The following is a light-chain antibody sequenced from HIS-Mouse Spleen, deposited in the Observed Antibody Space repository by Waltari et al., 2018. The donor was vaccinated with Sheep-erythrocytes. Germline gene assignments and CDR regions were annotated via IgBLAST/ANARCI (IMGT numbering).Light chain of an antibody. Sequence: SYELTQPPPVSVSPGQTARITCPGDALPKQYAYWYPQKPGQAPVLVIYKDSERPSGIPERFSGSSSGTTVTLTISGVQAEDEADYYCQSADSSGTWVFGGGTKLTVL. CDR2: KDS. CDR3: QSADSSGTWV. CDR1: ALPKQY. J-gene: IGLJ3*02. V-gene: IGLV3-25*03.